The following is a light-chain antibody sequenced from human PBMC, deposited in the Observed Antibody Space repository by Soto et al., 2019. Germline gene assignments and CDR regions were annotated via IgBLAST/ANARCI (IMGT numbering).Light chain of an antibody. Sequence: QSVLTQPASVSGSPGQSITISCTGTSSDVGGYNYVSWYQQHPGKAPKLMIYDVNNRPSGVSNRFSGSKSGNTASLTISGLQAEDESDYYCSSYTGSSTYVFGTGTKLTVL. CDR2: DVN. CDR3: SSYTGSSTYV. V-gene: IGLV2-14*01. J-gene: IGLJ1*01. CDR1: SSDVGGYNY.